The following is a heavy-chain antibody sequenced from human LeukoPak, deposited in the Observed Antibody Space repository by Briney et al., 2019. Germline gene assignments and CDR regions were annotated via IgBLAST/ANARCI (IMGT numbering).Heavy chain of an antibody. CDR1: GGSISSYY. CDR3: AKGRKDFDPNLGPFDS. V-gene: IGHV4-4*07. Sequence: SETLSLTCTVSGGSISSYYWSWIRQPPGKGLEWIGRSYTSGGTNYNPSLKSRVTMSVDTSRNQFSLKLSSVTAADTAVYYCAKGRKDFDPNLGPFDSWGQGILVTVSS. J-gene: IGHJ4*02. CDR2: SYTSGGT. D-gene: IGHD3-9*01.